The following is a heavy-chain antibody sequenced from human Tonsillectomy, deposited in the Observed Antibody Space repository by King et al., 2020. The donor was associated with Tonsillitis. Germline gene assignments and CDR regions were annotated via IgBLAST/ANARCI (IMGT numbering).Heavy chain of an antibody. CDR2: ISYDGSNK. CDR1: GFIFSSYA. V-gene: IGHV3-30-3*01. D-gene: IGHD2-2*01. CDR3: AGGYCSSSSCLYYFDY. J-gene: IGHJ4*02. Sequence: VQLVESGGGVVQPGRSLRLSCAASGFIFSSYAMHWVRQAPGKGLEWVAVISYDGSNKYYADSVKGRFTISRDNYNNTLYLQMNSLRAEDTAVYYCAGGYCSSSSCLYYFDYWGQGTLVTVSS.